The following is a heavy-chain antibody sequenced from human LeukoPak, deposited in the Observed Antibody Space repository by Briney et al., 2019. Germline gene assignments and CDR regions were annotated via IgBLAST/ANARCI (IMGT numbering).Heavy chain of an antibody. CDR1: GGSISSGGYY. V-gene: IGHV4-31*03. D-gene: IGHD3-10*01. CDR2: IYYSGST. CDR3: ARDIGEGDTDY. J-gene: IGHJ4*02. Sequence: SETLSLTCTVSGGSISSGGYYWNWIRQHPGKGLEWIGYIYYSGSTYYNPSLKSRVTISVDTSKNQFSLKLSSVTAADTAVYYCARDIGEGDTDYWGQGTLVTVSS.